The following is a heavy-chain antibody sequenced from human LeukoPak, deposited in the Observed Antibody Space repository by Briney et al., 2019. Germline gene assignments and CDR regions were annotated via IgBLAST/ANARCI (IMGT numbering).Heavy chain of an antibody. Sequence: TTGGSLRLSCAASRFIFSNAWMNWVRQAPGKGLEWVGRIKSKINGETTDYAAPVKGRFTISRDDSNKMVYPQMNSLKIEDTAVYYCAIDEPNYAPYDFDYWGRGALVTVSS. J-gene: IGHJ4*02. CDR3: AIDEPNYAPYDFDY. CDR2: IKSKINGETT. V-gene: IGHV3-15*01. CDR1: RFIFSNAW. D-gene: IGHD4/OR15-4a*01.